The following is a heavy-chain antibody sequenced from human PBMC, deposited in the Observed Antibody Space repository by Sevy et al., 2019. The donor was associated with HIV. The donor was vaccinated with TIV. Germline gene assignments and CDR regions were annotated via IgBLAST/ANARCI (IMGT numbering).Heavy chain of an antibody. D-gene: IGHD6-13*01. J-gene: IGHJ6*03. Sequence: GGSLRLSCAASGFTFSSYGMHWVRQAPGKGLEWVAFIRYDGSNKYYADSVKGRFTISRDNSKNTLYLQMNSLRAEDTAVYYCAKSRKQQLVPVYYYYMDVWGKGTTVTVSS. CDR3: AKSRKQQLVPVYYYYMDV. CDR1: GFTFSSYG. CDR2: IRYDGSNK. V-gene: IGHV3-30*02.